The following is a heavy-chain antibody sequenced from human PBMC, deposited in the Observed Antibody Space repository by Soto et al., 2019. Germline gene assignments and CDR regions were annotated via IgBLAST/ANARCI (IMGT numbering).Heavy chain of an antibody. D-gene: IGHD6-19*01. CDR2: IWYDGSNK. J-gene: IGHJ6*02. CDR1: GFTFSSYG. V-gene: IGHV3-33*01. CDR3: AREYSSSIYYYGMDV. Sequence: QVQLVESGGGVVQPGRSLRLSCAASGFTFSSYGMHWVRQAPGKGLEWVAVIWYDGSNKYYADSVKGRFTISRDNSKNTLYLQMNSLRAEDTAVYYSAREYSSSIYYYGMDVWGQGTTVTVSS.